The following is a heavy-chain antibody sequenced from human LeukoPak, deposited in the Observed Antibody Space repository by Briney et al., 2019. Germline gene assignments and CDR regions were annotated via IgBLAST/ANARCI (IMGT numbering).Heavy chain of an antibody. CDR3: ARYGGTIVGANRCFDY. CDR1: GYTFTSYG. D-gene: IGHD1-26*01. CDR2: ISPSNGNT. Sequence: ASVKVSCKASGYTFTSYGISWVRQAPGQGLEWMRWISPSNGNTNYVQNLQGRVTMTTDTSTSTAYMELRSLRSDDTAVYYCARYGGTIVGANRCFDYWGQGTLVTVSS. J-gene: IGHJ4*02. V-gene: IGHV1-18*01.